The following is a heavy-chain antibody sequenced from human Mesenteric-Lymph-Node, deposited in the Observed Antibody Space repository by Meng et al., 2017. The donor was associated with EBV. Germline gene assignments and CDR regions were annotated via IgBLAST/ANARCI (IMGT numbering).Heavy chain of an antibody. D-gene: IGHD2-15*01. V-gene: IGHV1-69*01. CDR1: GGSFSSYP. J-gene: IGHJ4*02. CDR3: ATDDCNGGTCYSCDY. Sequence: VQLVGYGGEVKKTGSAVKVSCKASGGSFSSYPISGVRQAPGEGLEWMGGIIPMFGAERYAQKFRGRVTITADESTTTAYMELSSLSSDDTAIYYCATDDCNGGTCYSCDYWGQGTLVTVSS. CDR2: IIPMFGAE.